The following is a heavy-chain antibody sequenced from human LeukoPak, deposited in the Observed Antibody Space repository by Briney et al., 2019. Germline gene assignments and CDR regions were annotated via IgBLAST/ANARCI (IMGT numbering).Heavy chain of an antibody. CDR3: AKDHSSGWPENWFDP. D-gene: IGHD6-19*01. Sequence: GGSLRLSCAASGFTVSSYAMSWVRQAPGKGLEWVSAISGSGGSTYYADSVKGRFTISRDNSKNTLYLQMNSLRAEDTAVYYCAKDHSSGWPENWFDPWGQGTLVTVSS. CDR1: GFTVSSYA. J-gene: IGHJ5*02. V-gene: IGHV3-23*01. CDR2: ISGSGGST.